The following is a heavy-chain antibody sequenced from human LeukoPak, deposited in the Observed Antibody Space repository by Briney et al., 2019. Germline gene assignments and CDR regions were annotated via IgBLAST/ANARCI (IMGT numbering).Heavy chain of an antibody. CDR2: INSDGSST. Sequence: GGSLRLSCAASGFTFSSYWMHWVRQVPGNGLVWVSRINSDGSSTSYADSVKGRFTISRDNAKNTLYVQMNSLRAEDTAVYYCSTGSWHAFDIWGRGTMVTVSS. CDR3: STGSWHAFDI. V-gene: IGHV3-74*01. J-gene: IGHJ3*02. CDR1: GFTFSSYW. D-gene: IGHD1-14*01.